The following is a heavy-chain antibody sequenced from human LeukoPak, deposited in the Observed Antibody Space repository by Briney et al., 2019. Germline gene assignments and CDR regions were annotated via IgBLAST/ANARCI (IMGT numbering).Heavy chain of an antibody. CDR1: GFTSSNYA. D-gene: IGHD2-2*02. Sequence: GGSLRLSCTASGFTSSNYAMTWVRQAPGKGLEWVSSISGTGGRTYSADSVKGRFTISRDNSKNTLYLQMKNLRAEDTAVYYCAKDAGDCSSTSCYKWPSMVDYWGQGTLVTVSS. J-gene: IGHJ4*02. V-gene: IGHV3-23*01. CDR3: AKDAGDCSSTSCYKWPSMVDY. CDR2: ISGTGGRT.